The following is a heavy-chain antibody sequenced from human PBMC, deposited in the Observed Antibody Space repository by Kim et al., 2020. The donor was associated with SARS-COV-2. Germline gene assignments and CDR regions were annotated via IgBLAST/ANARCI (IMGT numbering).Heavy chain of an antibody. J-gene: IGHJ5*02. CDR3: AKTPIPDSSSWFDP. D-gene: IGHD6-6*01. V-gene: IGHV3-23*01. Sequence: ADAVKGRFTISRDNSKNTLYLQMNSLRAEDTAVYYCAKTPIPDSSSWFDPWGQGTLVTVSS.